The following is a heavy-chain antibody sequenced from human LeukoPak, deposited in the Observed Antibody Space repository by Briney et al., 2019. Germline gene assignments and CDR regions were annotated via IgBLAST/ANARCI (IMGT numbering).Heavy chain of an antibody. CDR2: IDYSGST. CDR3: AGSTYGHDELDY. V-gene: IGHV4-59*08. Sequence: SETLSLTCTVSGGSISSYYWRWIRQPPGKGLEWIGYIDYSGSTNYNPSLKSRVTISVDTSKNQFSLKLSSVTAADTAVYYCAGSTYGHDELDYWGQGALVTVSS. CDR1: GGSISSYY. J-gene: IGHJ4*02. D-gene: IGHD5-12*01.